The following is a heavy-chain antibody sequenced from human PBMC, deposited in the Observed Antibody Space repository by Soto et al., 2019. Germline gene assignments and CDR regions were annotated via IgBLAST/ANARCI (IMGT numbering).Heavy chain of an antibody. CDR1: GFTFSSYS. D-gene: IGHD3-10*01. V-gene: IGHV3-48*01. CDR2: ISSSRSTI. J-gene: IGHJ4*02. Sequence: EVQLVESGGGLVQPGGSLRLSCAASGFTFSSYSMNWVRQAPGKGLEGVSYISSSRSTIYYADSVKGRFTISRDNAKNSLYLQMNSLRAEDTAVYYCARANYYGSPGDFDYWGQGTLVTVSS. CDR3: ARANYYGSPGDFDY.